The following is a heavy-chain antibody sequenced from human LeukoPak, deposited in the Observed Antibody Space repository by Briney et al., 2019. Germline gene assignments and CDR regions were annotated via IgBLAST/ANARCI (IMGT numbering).Heavy chain of an antibody. CDR2: ISNTVSDT. D-gene: IGHD3-10*01. J-gene: IGHJ6*02. Sequence: GGSLRLSCAASGFTFSNYAMSWVCQAPGKGLEWVSTISNTVSDTYYADSVKGRFTISRDNSENTLYLQMNNLRAEDTAIHYCAKVPYSDYGSGRPPFMDVWGQGTTVAVSS. CDR1: GFTFSNYA. V-gene: IGHV3-23*01. CDR3: AKVPYSDYGSGRPPFMDV.